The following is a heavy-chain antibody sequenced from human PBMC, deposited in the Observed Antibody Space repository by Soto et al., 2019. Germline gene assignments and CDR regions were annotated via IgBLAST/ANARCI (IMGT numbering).Heavy chain of an antibody. D-gene: IGHD6-19*01. V-gene: IGHV4-59*01. CDR2: IYYSGST. CDR1: GGSISSYY. Sequence: SETLSLTCTVSGGSISSYYWSWIRQPPGKGLEWIGYIYYSGSTNYTPSLKSRVTISVDTSKNQFSLKLSSVTAADTAVYYCASHTELSSGWYDFDYWGQGTLVTVSS. J-gene: IGHJ4*02. CDR3: ASHTELSSGWYDFDY.